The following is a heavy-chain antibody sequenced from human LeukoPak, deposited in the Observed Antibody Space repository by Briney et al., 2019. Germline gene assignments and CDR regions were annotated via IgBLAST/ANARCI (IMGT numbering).Heavy chain of an antibody. CDR1: GYTFTRYG. J-gene: IGHJ6*03. CDR3: ARGLLVRGATPGYYYMDV. CDR2: ISAYKGNT. D-gene: IGHD3-10*01. Sequence: AAVTVSCMASGYTFTRYGISCVRQAPGQGLERGGWISAYKGNTNDAQQLQGRVTMTTDTSTSTAYMELRSLRSEDTAVYYCARGLLVRGATPGYYYMDVWGKGTPVTVSS. V-gene: IGHV1-18*01.